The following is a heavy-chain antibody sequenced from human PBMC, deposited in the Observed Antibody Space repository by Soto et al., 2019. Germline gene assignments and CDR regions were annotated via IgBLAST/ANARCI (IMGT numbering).Heavy chain of an antibody. D-gene: IGHD6-19*01. J-gene: IGHJ4*02. CDR1: GYTFTGYA. CDR3: ARAVAVAADFDY. Sequence: QVQVVQSGAEEKKPGASVKVSCTASGYTFTGYAMHWVRQAPGQRLEWMGWINAGNGNTKYSQKFQGRVTITRDTSASTAYMELSSLRSEDTAVYYCARAVAVAADFDYWAQGTLVTVSS. V-gene: IGHV1-3*05. CDR2: INAGNGNT.